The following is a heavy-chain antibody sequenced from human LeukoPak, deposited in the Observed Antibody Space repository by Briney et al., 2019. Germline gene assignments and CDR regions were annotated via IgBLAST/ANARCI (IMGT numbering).Heavy chain of an antibody. D-gene: IGHD3-22*01. Sequence: SETLSLTCTVYGGSFSGYYWSWIRQPPGKGLEWIGEINHSGSTNYNPSLKSRVTISVDTSKNQFSLKLSSVTAADTAVYYCARAKNLRGSSGYYLAEYFQHWGQGTLVTVSS. CDR1: GGSFSGYY. CDR3: ARAKNLRGSSGYYLAEYFQH. J-gene: IGHJ1*01. V-gene: IGHV4-34*01. CDR2: INHSGST.